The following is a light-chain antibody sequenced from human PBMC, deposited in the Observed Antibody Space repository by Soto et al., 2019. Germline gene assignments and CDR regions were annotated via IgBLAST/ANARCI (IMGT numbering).Light chain of an antibody. Sequence: EIVLTQSPGTLSLSPGERASLSCRASQSVSNSYLAGYQQKPGQAPRLLIYGASSRATGIPDRFSGSVSGTDFTLTISRLEPEDLAVYYCQQYGNSPLTFGQGTKLVIK. V-gene: IGKV3-20*01. CDR1: QSVSNSY. CDR3: QQYGNSPLT. J-gene: IGKJ2*01. CDR2: GAS.